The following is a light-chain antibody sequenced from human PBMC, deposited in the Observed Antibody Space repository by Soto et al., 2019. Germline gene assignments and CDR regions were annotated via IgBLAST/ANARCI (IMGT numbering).Light chain of an antibody. J-gene: IGKJ5*01. Sequence: IVLTQSPGTLSLSPGERATLSCRTSQSVSNTYLAWYQQKPGQAPRLLIYAASTRATGIPARFSGSGSGTEFTLTISSLQSEDFAVYYCQQYNNWPPITFGQGTRLEIK. CDR3: QQYNNWPPIT. CDR2: AAS. V-gene: IGKV3-15*01. CDR1: QSVSNTY.